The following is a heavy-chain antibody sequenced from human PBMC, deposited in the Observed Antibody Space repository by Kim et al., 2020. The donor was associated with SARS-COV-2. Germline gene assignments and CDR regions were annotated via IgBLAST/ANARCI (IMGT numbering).Heavy chain of an antibody. J-gene: IGHJ5*02. CDR1: GYTFDTFS. CDR2: INGGNGNT. D-gene: IGHD3-10*01. Sequence: ASVKVSCKASGYTFDTFSLYWVRQAPGQRFEWMGWINGGNGNTRYSQNFQGRLTITRDTSATTAYMELSSLTSKDTAVYVCAREGSGSYNWLDPWGQGTLVTVSS. V-gene: IGHV1-3*01. CDR3: AREGSGSYNWLDP.